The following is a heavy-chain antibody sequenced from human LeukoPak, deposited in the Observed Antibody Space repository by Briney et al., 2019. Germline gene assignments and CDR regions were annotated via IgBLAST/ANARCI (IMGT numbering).Heavy chain of an antibody. Sequence: GGSLRLSCAASGFTFSSYWMSWVRQAPGKGLEWVAFIRYDGSNKYYADSVKGRFTISRDNSKNTLYLQMNSLRAEDTAVYYCAKDRMVRGTLDYWGQGTLVTVSS. D-gene: IGHD3-10*01. CDR2: IRYDGSNK. V-gene: IGHV3-30*02. J-gene: IGHJ4*02. CDR1: GFTFSSYW. CDR3: AKDRMVRGTLDY.